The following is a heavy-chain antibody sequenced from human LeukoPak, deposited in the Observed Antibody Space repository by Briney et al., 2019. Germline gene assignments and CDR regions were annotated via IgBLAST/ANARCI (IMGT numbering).Heavy chain of an antibody. CDR1: GSTFSSYW. Sequence: GGSLRLSCAASGSTFSSYWMSWVRQAPGKGLEWVANIKQDGSEKYYVDSVKGRFTISRDNAKNSLYLQMNSLRAEDTAVYYCARARRGVDPFDYWGQGTLVTVSS. D-gene: IGHD3-10*01. V-gene: IGHV3-7*01. CDR3: ARARRGVDPFDY. J-gene: IGHJ4*02. CDR2: IKQDGSEK.